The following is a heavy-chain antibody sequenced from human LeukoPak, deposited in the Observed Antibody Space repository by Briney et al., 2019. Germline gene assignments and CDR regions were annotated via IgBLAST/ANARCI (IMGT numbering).Heavy chain of an antibody. CDR3: ARVSYGDYAAGGYYFDY. V-gene: IGHV4-59*01. D-gene: IGHD4-17*01. Sequence: PSETLSLTCTVSGGSISSYYWSWIRQPPGKGLEWIGYIYYSGSTNYNPSLKSRVTISVDTSKNQFSLKLSSVTAADTAVYYCARVSYGDYAAGGYYFDYWGQGTLVTVSS. CDR2: IYYSGST. J-gene: IGHJ4*02. CDR1: GGSISSYY.